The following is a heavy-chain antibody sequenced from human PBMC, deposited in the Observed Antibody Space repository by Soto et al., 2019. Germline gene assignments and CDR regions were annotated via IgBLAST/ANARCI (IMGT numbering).Heavy chain of an antibody. Sequence: QVQLQQWGAGLLKPSETLSLTCAVYGGSFSGYYWSWIRQPPGKGLEWIGEINHSGSTNYNPSLKRRVTISVDTSKNQFSLKLSSVTAADTAVYYCALASVAGRSTDYWGQGTLVTVSS. CDR3: ALASVAGRSTDY. CDR1: GGSFSGYY. J-gene: IGHJ4*02. V-gene: IGHV4-34*01. D-gene: IGHD6-19*01. CDR2: INHSGST.